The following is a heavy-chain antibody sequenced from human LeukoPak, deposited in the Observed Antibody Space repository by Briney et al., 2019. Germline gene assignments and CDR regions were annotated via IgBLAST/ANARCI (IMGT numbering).Heavy chain of an antibody. D-gene: IGHD5-18*01. CDR3: ARGWPGWIQLWLSPGWFDP. CDR1: GYTFTGYY. J-gene: IGHJ5*02. Sequence: ASVKVSCKASGYTFTGYYMHWVRQAPGQGLEWMGWINPNSGGTNYAQKFQGRVTMTRDTSISTAYMELSRLRSDDTAVYYCARGWPGWIQLWLSPGWFDPWGQGTLVTVSS. CDR2: INPNSGGT. V-gene: IGHV1-2*02.